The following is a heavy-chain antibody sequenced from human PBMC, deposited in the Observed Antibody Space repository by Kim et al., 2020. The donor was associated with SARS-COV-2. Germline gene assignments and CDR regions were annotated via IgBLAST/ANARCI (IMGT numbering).Heavy chain of an antibody. V-gene: IGHV3-23*01. CDR3: XXGGGXXFDP. CDR1: GFTFNNYI. D-gene: IGHD2-15*01. J-gene: IGHJ5*02. Sequence: GGSLRLSCAASGFTFNNYIINWVRQAPGKGLXXVSXXXGXGXTTSYADSVKGRFXXSRAXXKNAXXLHXXSLRXXDTAXXFCXXGGGXXFDPXXPGXXVTV. CDR2: XXGXGXTT.